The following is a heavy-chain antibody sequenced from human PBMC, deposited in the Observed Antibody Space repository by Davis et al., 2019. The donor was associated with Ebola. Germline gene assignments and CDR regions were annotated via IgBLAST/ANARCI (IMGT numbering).Heavy chain of an antibody. CDR1: GFTFSGSA. Sequence: GESLKISCAASGFTFSGSAMHWVRQASGKGLEWVGRIRSKANSYATAYAASVKGRFTISRDDSKNTAYLQMNSLKTEDTAVYYCTRGYSGYELAAWFDPWGQGTLVTVSS. CDR3: TRGYSGYELAAWFDP. CDR2: IRSKANSYAT. J-gene: IGHJ5*02. V-gene: IGHV3-73*01. D-gene: IGHD5-12*01.